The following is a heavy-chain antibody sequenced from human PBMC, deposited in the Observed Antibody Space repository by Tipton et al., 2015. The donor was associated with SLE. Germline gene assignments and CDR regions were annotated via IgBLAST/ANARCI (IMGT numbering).Heavy chain of an antibody. CDR1: GFTFSNYA. V-gene: IGHV3-30-3*01. J-gene: IGHJ4*02. Sequence: RSLRLSCAASGFTFSNYAMHWVRQAPGKGLEWVALIPYDGSNKYYADSVKGRFTISRDNAKNSLYLQMNSLRAEDTAVYYCARGIAAAGNSPFDYWGQGTLVTVSS. CDR2: IPYDGSNK. CDR3: ARGIAAAGNSPFDY. D-gene: IGHD6-13*01.